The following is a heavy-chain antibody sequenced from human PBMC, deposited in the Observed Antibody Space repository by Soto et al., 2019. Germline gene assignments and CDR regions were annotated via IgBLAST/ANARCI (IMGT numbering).Heavy chain of an antibody. Sequence: TSETLSLTCTVSGGSISSYYWSWIRQPAGKGLEWIGRIYTSGSTNYNPSLKSRVTMSVDTSKNQFSLKLSSVTAADTAVYYCARDKALSLSGYAVPYGMDVWGQGTTVTVSS. CDR1: GGSISSYY. V-gene: IGHV4-4*07. J-gene: IGHJ6*02. CDR3: ARDKALSLSGYAVPYGMDV. D-gene: IGHD5-12*01. CDR2: IYTSGST.